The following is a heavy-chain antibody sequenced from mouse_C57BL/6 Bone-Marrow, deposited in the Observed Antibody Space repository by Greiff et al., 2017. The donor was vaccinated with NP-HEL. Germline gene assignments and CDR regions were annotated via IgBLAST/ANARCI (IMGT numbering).Heavy chain of an antibody. Sequence: VQLQQSGAELVRPGASVKLSCTASGFNIKDYYMHWVKQRPEQGLEWIGRIDHEDGDTEYAPKFQGKATMTADTSSNTAYLQLSSLTSEDTAVYYCTLYGSSYGGFAYWGQGTLVTVSA. CDR1: GFNIKDYY. V-gene: IGHV14-1*01. J-gene: IGHJ3*01. CDR3: TLYGSSYGGFAY. CDR2: IDHEDGDT. D-gene: IGHD1-1*01.